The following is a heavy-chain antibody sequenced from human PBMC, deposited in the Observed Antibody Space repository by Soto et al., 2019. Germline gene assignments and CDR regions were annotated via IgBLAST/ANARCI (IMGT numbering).Heavy chain of an antibody. V-gene: IGHV3-30-3*01. CDR2: ISYDGSNK. CDR1: GFTFSSYA. CDR3: ARPPARVGVIYFDY. Sequence: QVQLVESGGGVVQPGRSLRLSCAASGFTFSSYAMHWVRQAPGKGLEWVAVISYDGSNKYYADSVKGRFTISRDNSKNTLYLQMNSLRAEYTAVYYCARPPARVGVIYFDYWGQGTLVTVSS. D-gene: IGHD1-26*01. J-gene: IGHJ4*02.